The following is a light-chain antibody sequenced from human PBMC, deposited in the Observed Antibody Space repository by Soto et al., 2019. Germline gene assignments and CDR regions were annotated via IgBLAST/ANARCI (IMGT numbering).Light chain of an antibody. Sequence: QSALTQPPSASGSPGQSVTISCTGTSSDVGGYNYVSWYQQHPGKAPKLIISEVSKRPSGVPDRFSGSKSGTSASLAISGLQAEDEADYYCAAWDDSLSLCYVFGTGTKVTV. V-gene: IGLV2-8*01. CDR2: EVS. CDR3: AAWDDSLSLCYV. J-gene: IGLJ1*01. CDR1: SSDVGGYNY.